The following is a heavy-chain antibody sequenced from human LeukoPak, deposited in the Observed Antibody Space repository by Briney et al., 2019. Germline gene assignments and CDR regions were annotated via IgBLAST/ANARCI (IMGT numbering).Heavy chain of an antibody. CDR3: ARSGVYTGYDAFDI. CDR2: TYHRGST. D-gene: IGHD6-13*01. J-gene: IGHJ3*02. Sequence: SETLSLTCTVSGGSINISYWSWIRQPPGKGLEWIGYTYHRGSTNYNPSLKSRVTISVDTSKNQYSLNLSSVTAADTAVYYCARSGVYTGYDAFDIWGQGTRVTVSS. CDR1: GGSINISY. V-gene: IGHV4-59*08.